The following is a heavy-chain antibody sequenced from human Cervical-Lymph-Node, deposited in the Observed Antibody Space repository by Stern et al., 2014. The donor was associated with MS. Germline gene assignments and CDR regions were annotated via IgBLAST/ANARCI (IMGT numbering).Heavy chain of an antibody. Sequence: QVQLQESGPGLVKPSQTLSLTCTVSGASISSGTSYWSWIRQPAGGGLEWIGRLHASGATYYNPSLKSRVTISGDTSKNQFSLTLNPVTAADTAVYYCARGHWELLGNNYFDSWGQGTLVTVSS. V-gene: IGHV4-61*02. D-gene: IGHD1-26*01. CDR2: LHASGAT. CDR3: ARGHWELLGNNYFDS. CDR1: GASISSGTSY. J-gene: IGHJ4*02.